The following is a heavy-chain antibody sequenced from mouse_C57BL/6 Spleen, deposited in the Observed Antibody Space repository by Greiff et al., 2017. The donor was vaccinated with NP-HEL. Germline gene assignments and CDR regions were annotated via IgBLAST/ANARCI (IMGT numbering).Heavy chain of an antibody. V-gene: IGHV1-15*01. Sequence: QVQLQQSGAELVRPGASVTLSCKASGYTFTDYEMHWVKQTPVHGLEWIGAIDPETGGTAYNQKFKGKAILTADKSSSTAYMELRSLTSEDSAGYYCRYYYGSNFDYWGQGTTLTVSS. J-gene: IGHJ2*01. CDR2: IDPETGGT. D-gene: IGHD1-1*01. CDR1: GYTFTDYE. CDR3: RYYYGSNFDY.